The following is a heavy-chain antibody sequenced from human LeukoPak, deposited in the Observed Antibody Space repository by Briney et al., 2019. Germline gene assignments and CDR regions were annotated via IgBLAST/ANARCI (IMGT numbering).Heavy chain of an antibody. D-gene: IGHD6-6*01. Sequence: SETLSLTCTVSGGSISSSSYYWGWIRQPPGKGLEWIGSIYYSGSTYYNPSLKSRVTISVDTSKNQFSLKLSSVTAADTAVYYCARHRGGIAARPRRGAFDIWGQGTMVTVSS. CDR3: ARHRGGIAARPRRGAFDI. CDR1: GGSISSSSYY. J-gene: IGHJ3*02. CDR2: IYYSGST. V-gene: IGHV4-39*01.